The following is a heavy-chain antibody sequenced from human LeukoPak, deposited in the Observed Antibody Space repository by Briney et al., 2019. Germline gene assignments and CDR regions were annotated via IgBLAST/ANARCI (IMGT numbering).Heavy chain of an antibody. J-gene: IGHJ4*02. CDR2: INHSGST. D-gene: IGHD3-3*01. V-gene: IGHV4-34*01. Sequence: SETLSLTCAVYGGSFSGYYWSWIRQPPGKGLEWIGEINHSGSTNYNPFLKSRVTISVDTSKNQFSLKLSSVTAADTAVYYCARGPHRTYYDFWSGYYLDYWGQGTLVTVSS. CDR1: GGSFSGYY. CDR3: ARGPHRTYYDFWSGYYLDY.